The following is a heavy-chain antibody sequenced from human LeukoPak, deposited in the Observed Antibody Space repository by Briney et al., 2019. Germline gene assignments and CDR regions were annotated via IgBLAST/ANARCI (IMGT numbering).Heavy chain of an antibody. D-gene: IGHD2-2*01. CDR3: ARAGEDVVLGPAPVGGSPYNWFDP. V-gene: IGHV3-30-3*01. CDR1: GFTFSSYA. Sequence: GGSLRLSCAASGFTFSSYAMHWVRQAPGKGLEWVAVISYDGSNKHYADSVKGRFTISRDNSKNALYLQMNSLRPEDTAVYYCARAGEDVVLGPAPVGGSPYNWFDPWGQGTLVTVSS. J-gene: IGHJ5*02. CDR2: ISYDGSNK.